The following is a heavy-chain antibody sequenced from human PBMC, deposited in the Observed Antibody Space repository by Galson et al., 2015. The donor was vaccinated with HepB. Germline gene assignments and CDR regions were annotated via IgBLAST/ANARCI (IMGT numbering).Heavy chain of an antibody. V-gene: IGHV3-48*04. J-gene: IGHJ4*02. Sequence: SLRLSCAASGFTFSTYSMNWVRQAPGKGLEWLSYISSSSPTIYYADSVKGRFTISRDNAKNSLYLQMNSLRAGDTAVYYCVFLRGNDLKPLDYWGQGTLVTVSS. CDR1: GFTFSTYS. D-gene: IGHD5-12*01. CDR2: ISSSSPTI. CDR3: VFLRGNDLKPLDY.